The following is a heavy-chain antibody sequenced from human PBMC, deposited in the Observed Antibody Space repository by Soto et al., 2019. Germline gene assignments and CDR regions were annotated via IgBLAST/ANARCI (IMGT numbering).Heavy chain of an antibody. J-gene: IGHJ4*02. V-gene: IGHV3-23*01. D-gene: IGHD3-10*01. CDR3: AKDLVPGSGRGFDF. CDR2: IRGGGEST. CDR1: GFTFSSYG. Sequence: GGSLRLSCAASGFTFSSYGMSWVRQAPGKGLEWVSGIRGGGESTFYAESVKGRFTISRDYSKNTLYLEMNSLRAEDTAVYYCAKDLVPGSGRGFDFWGQGTLVTVSS.